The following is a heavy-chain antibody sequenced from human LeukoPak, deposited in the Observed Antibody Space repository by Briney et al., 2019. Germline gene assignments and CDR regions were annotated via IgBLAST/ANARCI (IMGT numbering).Heavy chain of an antibody. V-gene: IGHV1-18*01. CDR3: ARDTIRSSSDLEGYYYYYMDV. J-gene: IGHJ6*03. CDR1: GYTFTSYG. D-gene: IGHD6-6*01. CDR2: ISAYNGNT. Sequence: GASVKVSCKASGYTFTSYGISWVRQAPGQGLEWMGWISAYNGNTNYAQKLQGRVTMTTDTSTSTAYMELRSLRSEDTAVYYCARDTIRSSSDLEGYYYYYMDVWGKGTTVTVSS.